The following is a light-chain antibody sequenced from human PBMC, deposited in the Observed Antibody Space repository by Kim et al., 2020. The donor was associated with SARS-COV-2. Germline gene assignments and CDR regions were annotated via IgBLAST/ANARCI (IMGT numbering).Light chain of an antibody. CDR1: QGMANN. Sequence: ASVGDRVIITCRASQGMANNVAWFQQKPGKAPKSLIYAASSLESGVPSRFSGSGSGTDFILTISSLQPEDYATYYCQQYDGYPRTFGQGTKVDIK. V-gene: IGKV1-16*01. CDR3: QQYDGYPRT. CDR2: AAS. J-gene: IGKJ1*01.